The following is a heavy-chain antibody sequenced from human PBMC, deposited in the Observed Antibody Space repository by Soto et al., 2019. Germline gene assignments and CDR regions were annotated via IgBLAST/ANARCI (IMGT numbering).Heavy chain of an antibody. Sequence: QVQLVQSGAEVKSPGSSVKVSCKASGGTFKNHAITWVRQAPGQGLEWMGGITPFSGATTYAQNFQGRVTNTAYELTSTAYLELGSRRSDDTAVYYWATWRGYCGESWFDPWRQGPPVTLSS. CDR3: ATWRGYCGESWFDP. V-gene: IGHV1-69*01. CDR2: ITPFSGAT. J-gene: IGHJ5*02. D-gene: IGHD3-3*01. CDR1: GGTFKNHA.